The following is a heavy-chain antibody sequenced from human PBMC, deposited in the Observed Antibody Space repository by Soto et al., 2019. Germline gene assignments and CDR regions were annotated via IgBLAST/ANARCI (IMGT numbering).Heavy chain of an antibody. Sequence: PSETLSLTCTVSGGSVSSGSYYWSWIRQPPGKGLEWIGYIYYSGSTNYNPSLKSRVTISVDTSKNQFSLKLSSVTAADTAVYYCAILDYDILTGSTYYFDYWGQGTPVTVSS. J-gene: IGHJ4*02. D-gene: IGHD3-9*01. CDR3: AILDYDILTGSTYYFDY. CDR2: IYYSGST. V-gene: IGHV4-61*01. CDR1: GGSVSSGSYY.